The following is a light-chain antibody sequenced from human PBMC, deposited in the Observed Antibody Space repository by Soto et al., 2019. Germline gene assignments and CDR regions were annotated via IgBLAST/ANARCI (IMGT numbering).Light chain of an antibody. J-gene: IGLJ3*02. CDR2: SNN. CDR3: AAWDDTLHGWV. Sequence: QSVLTQPPSASGIPGQSVTIPCSGSSSNIGSKTVNWYQQLPGTAPRVLIYSNNQRPSGVPDRFSGSKSGTSGSLAISGLQSEDEADYYCAAWDDTLHGWVFGGGTKLTVL. V-gene: IGLV1-44*01. CDR1: SSNIGSKT.